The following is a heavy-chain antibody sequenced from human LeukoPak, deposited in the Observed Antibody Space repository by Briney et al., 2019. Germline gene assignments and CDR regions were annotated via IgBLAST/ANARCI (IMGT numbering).Heavy chain of an antibody. Sequence: GESLKISCKGSGYSFTTYWIGWVRQMPGKGLELMGIIYPGDSDTRHSPSFQGQVNISADKSISTAYLQWSSLKASDTAMYYCARQGASYDFWSGYYRGETFDIWGQGTMVTVSS. CDR3: ARQGASYDFWSGYYRGETFDI. J-gene: IGHJ3*02. CDR1: GYSFTTYW. D-gene: IGHD3-3*01. CDR2: IYPGDSDT. V-gene: IGHV5-51*01.